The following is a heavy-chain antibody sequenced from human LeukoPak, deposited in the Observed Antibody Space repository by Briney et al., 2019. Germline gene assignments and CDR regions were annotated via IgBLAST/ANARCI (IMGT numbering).Heavy chain of an antibody. V-gene: IGHV4-59*12. CDR2: IYYSGST. Sequence: SETLSLTCTVSGGSISSYFWSWIRQPPGKGLEWIGHIYYSGSTNYNPSLKSRVTISVDTSKNHFSLKLSSVTAADTAVYYCARDPRGDAFDIWGQGTMVTVSS. CDR3: ARDPRGDAFDI. CDR1: GGSISSYF. J-gene: IGHJ3*02. D-gene: IGHD3-10*01.